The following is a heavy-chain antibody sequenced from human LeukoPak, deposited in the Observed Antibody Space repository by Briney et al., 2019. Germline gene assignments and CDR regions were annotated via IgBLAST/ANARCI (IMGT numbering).Heavy chain of an antibody. D-gene: IGHD4-17*01. CDR3: AREALDYGDYGGADY. V-gene: IGHV3-48*03. J-gene: IGHJ4*02. CDR2: ISSSGSTI. CDR1: GFTFSSYE. Sequence: GSLRLSCAASGFTFSSYEMNWVRQAPGKGLEWVSYISSSGSTIYYADSVKGRFTTSRDNAKNSLYLQMNSLRAEDTALYYCAREALDYGDYGGADYWGQGTLVTVSS.